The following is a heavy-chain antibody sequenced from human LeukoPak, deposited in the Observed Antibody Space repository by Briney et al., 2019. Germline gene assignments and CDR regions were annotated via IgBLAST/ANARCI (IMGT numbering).Heavy chain of an antibody. D-gene: IGHD3-3*01. J-gene: IGHJ4*02. CDR1: GGSISSYY. V-gene: IGHV4-4*07. CDR2: FYISEGT. Sequence: SETLSLTCTVSGGSISSYYWNWIRQPAGKGLEWIGRFYISEGTNYNPSLKSRVTISVDTSKNQFSLKLSSVTAADTAVYYCARHSTFFGVVIIKGRVRGPFDYWGQGTLVTVSS. CDR3: ARHSTFFGVVIIKGRVRGPFDY.